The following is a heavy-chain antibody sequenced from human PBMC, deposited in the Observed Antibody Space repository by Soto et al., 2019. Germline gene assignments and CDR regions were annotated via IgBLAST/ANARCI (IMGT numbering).Heavy chain of an antibody. J-gene: IGHJ4*02. V-gene: IGHV4-30-4*01. CDR3: ARVSMVRGATHFDY. D-gene: IGHD3-10*01. CDR1: GGSISSGDYY. CDR2: IYYSGST. Sequence: PSETLSLTCTVSGGSISSGDYYWSWIRQPPGKGLEWIGYIYYSGSTYYNPSLKSRVTISVDTSKNQFSLKLSSVTAADTAVYYCARVSMVRGATHFDYWGQGTLVTVSS.